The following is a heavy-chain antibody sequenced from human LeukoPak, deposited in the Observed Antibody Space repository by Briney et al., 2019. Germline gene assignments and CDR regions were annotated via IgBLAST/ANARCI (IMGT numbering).Heavy chain of an antibody. CDR2: IKEDGSEK. CDR1: GFTFSSYC. CDR3: ARAQGILGSGWSH. D-gene: IGHD6-19*01. Sequence: PGGSLRLSCAASGFTFSSYCMSWVRQAPGKGLEWVANIKEDGSEKYYVDSVKGRFTISRDNAKNSLYLQMNSLRAEDTAVYYCARAQGILGSGWSHWGQGTLVTVSS. V-gene: IGHV3-7*01. J-gene: IGHJ4*02.